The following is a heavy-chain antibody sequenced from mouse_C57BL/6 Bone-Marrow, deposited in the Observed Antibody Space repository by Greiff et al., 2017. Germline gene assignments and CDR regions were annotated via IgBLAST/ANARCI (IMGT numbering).Heavy chain of an antibody. J-gene: IGHJ1*03. D-gene: IGHD1-1*01. CDR2: IYPRSGNT. CDR3: ARSETTVVAPYWYFDV. CDR1: GYTFTSYG. V-gene: IGHV1-81*01. Sequence: QVHVKQSGAELARPGASVKLSCKASGYTFTSYGISWVKQRTGQGLEWIGEIYPRSGNTYYNEKFKGKATLTADKSSSTAYMELRSLTSEDSAVYFCARSETTVVAPYWYFDVWGTGTTVTVSS.